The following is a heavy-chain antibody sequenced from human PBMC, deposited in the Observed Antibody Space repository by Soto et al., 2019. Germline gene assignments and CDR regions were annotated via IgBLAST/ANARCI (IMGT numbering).Heavy chain of an antibody. J-gene: IGHJ4*02. CDR2: ISYDGDNE. V-gene: IGHV3-30*18. CDR1: GFTFSNYA. CDR3: AKDGGPVYCNSPGCSAKHFDY. Sequence: QVQLVESGGGVVQPGRSLRLSCAASGFTFSNYAMHWVRQAPGKGLEWLAIISYDGDNEYYADSVRGRFTISRYNSKNKLYLQAHKLRHEDKAVYYCAKDGGPVYCNSPGCSAKHFDYWGQGTLVTVSS. D-gene: IGHD2-2*01.